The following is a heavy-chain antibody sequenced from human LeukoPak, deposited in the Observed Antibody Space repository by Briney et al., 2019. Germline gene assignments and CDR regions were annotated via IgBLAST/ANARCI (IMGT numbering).Heavy chain of an antibody. V-gene: IGHV3-48*01. CDR2: ISSSSSTI. CDR1: GFTFSSYS. Sequence: LGGSLRLSCAASGFTFSSYSMNWVRQAPGKGLEWVSYISSSSSTIYYADSVKGRFTISRDNAKNSLYLQVNSLRAEDTAVYYCARDGWRFDYWGQGTLVTVSS. D-gene: IGHD3-3*01. CDR3: ARDGWRFDY. J-gene: IGHJ4*02.